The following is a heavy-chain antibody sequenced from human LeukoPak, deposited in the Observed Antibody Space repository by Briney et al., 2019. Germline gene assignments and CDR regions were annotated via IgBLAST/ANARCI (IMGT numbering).Heavy chain of an antibody. V-gene: IGHV1-18*01. Sequence: GSLKLSCTVSGFRFSNFGISWVRQTPGQGLDWMGLISGYDGSRAYAEKVRGRFLLSTDSSTNTVYLILKSLTADDTAIYYCARDTCDRDNSAHFNLWGRGALVTVSS. CDR1: GFRFSNFG. CDR3: ARDTCDRDNSAHFNL. D-gene: IGHD3-22*01. CDR2: ISGYDGSR. J-gene: IGHJ2*01.